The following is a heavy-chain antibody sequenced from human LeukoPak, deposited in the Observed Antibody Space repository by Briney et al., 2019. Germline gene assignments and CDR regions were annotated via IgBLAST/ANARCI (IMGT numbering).Heavy chain of an antibody. Sequence: ASVKVSCKVSGYTLTELSMHWVRQAPGKGLEWMGGFDPEDGETIYAQKFQGRVTMTEDTSTDTAYMELSSLRSEDTAVYYCATDTRGGYMFSEVDTAMVTGYWGQGTRVTVPS. CDR2: FDPEDGET. D-gene: IGHD5-18*01. V-gene: IGHV1-24*01. CDR3: ATDTRGGYMFSEVDTAMVTGY. CDR1: GYTLTELS. J-gene: IGHJ4*02.